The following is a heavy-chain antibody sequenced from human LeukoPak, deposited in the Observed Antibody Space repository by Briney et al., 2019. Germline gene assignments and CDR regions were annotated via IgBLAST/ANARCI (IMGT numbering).Heavy chain of an antibody. CDR2: IRYDGSTK. CDR3: AKGHPSNIVLVSAGIRPYAYFDY. Sequence: GGSLRLSCAASGFTFSSYGMHWVRQAPGKGLEWVAFIRYDGSTKYYADSVKGRFTISRDNSKNTLYLQMNSLRAEDTAVYYCAKGHPSNIVLVSAGIRPYAYFDYWGQGTLVTVSS. CDR1: GFTFSSYG. J-gene: IGHJ4*02. V-gene: IGHV3-30*02. D-gene: IGHD2-2*02.